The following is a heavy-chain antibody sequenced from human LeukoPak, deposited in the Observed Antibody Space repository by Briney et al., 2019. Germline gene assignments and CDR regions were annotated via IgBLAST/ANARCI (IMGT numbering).Heavy chain of an antibody. J-gene: IGHJ4*02. CDR1: GGTFSSYA. D-gene: IGHD6-13*01. Sequence: GASVKVSCKASGGTFSSYAISWVRQAPGQGLEWMGRIIPILGIANYAQKFQGRVTITADKSTSTAYMELSSLRSEDTAVYYCASHPYISSGPCWGQGTLVTVSS. CDR3: ASHPYISSGPC. CDR2: IIPILGIA. V-gene: IGHV1-69*04.